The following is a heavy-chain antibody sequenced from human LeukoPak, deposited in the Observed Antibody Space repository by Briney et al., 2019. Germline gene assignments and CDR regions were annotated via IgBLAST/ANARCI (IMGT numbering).Heavy chain of an antibody. CDR3: AKDPYCSGGTCYGMDV. J-gene: IGHJ6*02. D-gene: IGHD2-15*01. CDR2: ITGSGGST. CDR1: GFTFSSYA. Sequence: TGGSLRLSCAASGFTFSSYAVTWVRQAPGRGLEWVSTITGSGGSTYYADSVKGRFTISGDNSKNTLYLQMNSLRAEDTAVYYCAKDPYCSGGTCYGMDVWGRGTTVTVSS. V-gene: IGHV3-23*01.